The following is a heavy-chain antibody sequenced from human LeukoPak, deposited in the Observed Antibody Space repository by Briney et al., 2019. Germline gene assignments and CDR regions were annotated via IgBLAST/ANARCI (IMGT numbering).Heavy chain of an antibody. CDR1: GYTFTGYY. Sequence: ASVQVSCKASGYTFTGYYMHWVRQAPGQGLEWMGWINPNSGGTNYAQKFQGRVAMTRDTSISTAYMELSRLTSDDTAVYYCARDMVGAPTAIDYWGQGTLVTVSS. CDR2: INPNSGGT. J-gene: IGHJ4*02. D-gene: IGHD1-26*01. V-gene: IGHV1-2*02. CDR3: ARDMVGAPTAIDY.